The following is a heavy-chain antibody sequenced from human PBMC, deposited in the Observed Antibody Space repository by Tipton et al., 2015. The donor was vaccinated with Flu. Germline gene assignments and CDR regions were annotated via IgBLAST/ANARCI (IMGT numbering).Heavy chain of an antibody. CDR3: ARDHPPSITVLGEITDYFGMDV. J-gene: IGHJ6*02. CDR2: ISSSGSTI. CDR1: GFTFSDDY. Sequence: LSLTCAASGFTFSDDYMSWIRQAPGKGLEWVSHISSSGSTINYADSVKGRFTISRDNAKNSLYLQMNSLRAEDTAVYYCARDHPPSITVLGEITDYFGMDVWGQGTTVTVSS. D-gene: IGHD3-3*01. V-gene: IGHV3-11*01.